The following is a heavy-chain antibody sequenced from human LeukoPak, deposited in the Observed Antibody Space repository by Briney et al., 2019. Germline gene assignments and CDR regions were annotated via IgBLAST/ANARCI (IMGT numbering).Heavy chain of an antibody. CDR2: INPNSGGT. CDR3: ARGWDGYSYNYYMDV. D-gene: IGHD5-24*01. V-gene: IGHV1-2*02. J-gene: IGHJ6*03. Sequence: ASVKVSCKASGYTFTGYYMHWVRQAPGQGLEWMGWINPNSGGTNYAQKFEGRVTMTSDTSSGTVYMELRRLRSDDTAVYYCARGWDGYSYNYYMDVWGKGTTVTVS. CDR1: GYTFTGYY.